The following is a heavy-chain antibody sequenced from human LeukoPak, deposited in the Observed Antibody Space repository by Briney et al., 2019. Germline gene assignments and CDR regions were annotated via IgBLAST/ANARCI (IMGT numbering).Heavy chain of an antibody. J-gene: IGHJ4*02. Sequence: PGGSLRLSCAASGFTFSSYGMHWVRQAPGKGLEWVAFIRYDGSNKYYADSVKGRFTISRDNSKNTLYLQMNSLRAEDTAVYYCAVYYDYVWGSYRTYGLAYWGQGTLVTVSS. V-gene: IGHV3-30*02. D-gene: IGHD3-16*02. CDR3: AVYYDYVWGSYRTYGLAY. CDR2: IRYDGSNK. CDR1: GFTFSSYG.